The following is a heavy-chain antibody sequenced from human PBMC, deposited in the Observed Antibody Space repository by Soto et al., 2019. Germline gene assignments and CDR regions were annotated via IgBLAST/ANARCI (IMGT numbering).Heavy chain of an antibody. J-gene: IGHJ5*02. Sequence: QVQLQESGPGLVKASETLSLICTVSGGSISHYYWSWIRQSPGKGLAWIGYAYYSGSTDYNPSLKGRVTMSGDTSKNPVSPELESVAPADTAVYYCARDRSTYGGGGTGEVKENWFDPWGPGTLVTVSS. V-gene: IGHV4-59*01. CDR2: AYYSGST. D-gene: IGHD2-8*01. CDR3: ARDRSTYGGGGTGEVKENWFDP. CDR1: GGSISHYY.